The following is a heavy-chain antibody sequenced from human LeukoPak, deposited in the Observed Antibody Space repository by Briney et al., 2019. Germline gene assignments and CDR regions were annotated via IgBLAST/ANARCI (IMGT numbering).Heavy chain of an antibody. D-gene: IGHD3-9*01. CDR3: ARVALRYFDWLLFVDY. V-gene: IGHV3-11*04. J-gene: IGHJ4*02. CDR1: GFTFSDYY. Sequence: GGSLRLSCAASGFTFSDYYMSWIRQAPGKGLEWVSYISSSGSTIYYADSVKGRFTISRDNAKNSLYLQMNSLRAEDTAVYYCARVALRYFDWLLFVDYWGQGTLVTVSS. CDR2: ISSSGSTI.